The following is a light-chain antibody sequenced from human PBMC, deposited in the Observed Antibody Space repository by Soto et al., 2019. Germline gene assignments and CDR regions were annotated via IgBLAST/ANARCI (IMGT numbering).Light chain of an antibody. Sequence: EIVXXXSPATXXLSPGERATXXXXASQXVSXYLAWYQQKPGQAPRLLIYDASNRATGIPARFSGSGSGTDFTLTISSLEPEDFAVYYCQQRSNWPWTFGQGTKVEIK. CDR1: QXVSXY. V-gene: IGKV3-11*01. CDR3: QQRSNWPWT. J-gene: IGKJ1*01. CDR2: DAS.